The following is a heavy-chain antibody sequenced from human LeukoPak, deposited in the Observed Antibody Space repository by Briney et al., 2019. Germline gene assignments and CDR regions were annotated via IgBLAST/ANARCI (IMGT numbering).Heavy chain of an antibody. J-gene: IGHJ3*02. Sequence: GESLKISCKGSGYSFISYWIGWVRQMPGKGLEWMGIIYPGDSDTRYSPSFQGQVTISADKSISTAYLQWSSLKASDTAMYYCARHKIGGQLSSGYTPDAFDIWGQGTMVTVSS. CDR3: ARHKIGGQLSSGYTPDAFDI. D-gene: IGHD3-22*01. CDR2: IYPGDSDT. V-gene: IGHV5-51*01. CDR1: GYSFISYW.